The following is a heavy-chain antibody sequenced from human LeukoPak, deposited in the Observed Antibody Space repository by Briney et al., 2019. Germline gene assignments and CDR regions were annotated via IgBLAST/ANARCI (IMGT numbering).Heavy chain of an antibody. Sequence: ASVKVSCKASGYTFTSYDINWVRQATGQGLEWMGWMNPNSGNTGYAQKFQGRVTMTEDTSTDTAYMELSSLRSEDTAVYYCATVSRINYYDSSGYPDAFDIWGQGTMVTVSS. CDR3: ATVSRINYYDSSGYPDAFDI. J-gene: IGHJ3*02. D-gene: IGHD3-22*01. CDR2: MNPNSGNT. V-gene: IGHV1-8*01. CDR1: GYTFTSYD.